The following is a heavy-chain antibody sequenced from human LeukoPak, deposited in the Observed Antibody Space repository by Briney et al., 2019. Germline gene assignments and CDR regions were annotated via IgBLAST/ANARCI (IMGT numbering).Heavy chain of an antibody. D-gene: IGHD3-22*01. CDR2: IIPIFGTA. V-gene: IGHV1-69*01. Sequence: SVKVSCKASGGTFSSYAISWVRQAAGQGLEWRGGIIPIFGTANYAQKFQGRVTITADESTSTAYMELSSLRSEDTAVYYCARVGGSGYYHHFDYWRQGTLVTVSS. CDR1: GGTFSSYA. CDR3: ARVGGSGYYHHFDY. J-gene: IGHJ4*02.